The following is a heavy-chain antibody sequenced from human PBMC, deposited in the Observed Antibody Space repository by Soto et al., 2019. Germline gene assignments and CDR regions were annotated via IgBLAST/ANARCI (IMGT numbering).Heavy chain of an antibody. CDR2: ISAHNGNT. CDR3: ARGRYGDY. CDR1: GYTFTSYG. Sequence: QAHLVQSGAEVKKPGASVKVSCKGSGYTFTSYGITWVRQAPGQGLEWMGWISAHNGNTDYAQKLQGRVTVTRDTSTSTAYMELRSLRSVDTAVYYCARGRYGDYWGQGALVTVSS. J-gene: IGHJ4*02. V-gene: IGHV1-18*01. D-gene: IGHD1-1*01.